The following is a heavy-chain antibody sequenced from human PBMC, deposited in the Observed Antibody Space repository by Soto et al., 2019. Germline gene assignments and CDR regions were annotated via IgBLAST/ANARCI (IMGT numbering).Heavy chain of an antibody. J-gene: IGHJ4*02. D-gene: IGHD1-26*01. CDR2: ISAYNGNT. CDR3: ARHWAPPYSGSQYYFDY. Sequence: QVQLVQSGAEVKKPGASVKVSCKASGYTFTSYGISWVRQAPGQGLEWMGWISAYNGNTNYAQKLQGRVTMTTDTSTSAAYMELGSMRSDDTAVYYCARHWAPPYSGSQYYFDYWGQGTLVTVSS. V-gene: IGHV1-18*01. CDR1: GYTFTSYG.